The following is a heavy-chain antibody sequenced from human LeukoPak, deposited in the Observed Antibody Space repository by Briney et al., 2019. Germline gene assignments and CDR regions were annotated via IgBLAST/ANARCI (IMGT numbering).Heavy chain of an antibody. V-gene: IGHV3-23*01. Sequence: GGSLRLSCAASGFTFSSYAMSWVRQAPGKGLEWVSAISGSSGSTYYADSVKGRFTISRDNSKNTLYLQMNSLRAEDTAVYYCAKESGIVVVITTVYWGQGTLVTASS. J-gene: IGHJ4*02. CDR2: ISGSSGST. D-gene: IGHD3-22*01. CDR3: AKESGIVVVITTVY. CDR1: GFTFSSYA.